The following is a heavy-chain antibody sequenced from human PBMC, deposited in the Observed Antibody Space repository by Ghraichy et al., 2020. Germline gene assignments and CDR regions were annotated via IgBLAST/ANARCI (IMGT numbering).Heavy chain of an antibody. CDR3: ATYPTVADPSIDC. Sequence: SETLSLTCTVSGGSISSYYWNWIRQPPGKGLEWIGYMYYSGISNYNPSLKSRVTMSVDTSTNQFSLKLSSVTAADTAVYFCATYPTVADPSIDCWGQGTLVTVSS. J-gene: IGHJ4*02. D-gene: IGHD4-23*01. V-gene: IGHV4-59*08. CDR1: GGSISSYY. CDR2: MYYSGIS.